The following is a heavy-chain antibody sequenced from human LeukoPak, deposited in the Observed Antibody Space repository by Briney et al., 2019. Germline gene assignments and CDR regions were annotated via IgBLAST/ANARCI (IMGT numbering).Heavy chain of an antibody. D-gene: IGHD2-21*02. CDR3: AKEKGQHIVVVTATCFDY. Sequence: PGGSLRLSCAASGFTVSSNYMSWVRQAPGKGLEWVSAISGSGGSTYYADSVKGRFTISRDNSKNTLYLQMNSLRAEDTAVYYCAKEKGQHIVVVTATCFDYWGQGTLVTVSS. J-gene: IGHJ4*02. CDR1: GFTVSSNY. V-gene: IGHV3-23*01. CDR2: ISGSGGST.